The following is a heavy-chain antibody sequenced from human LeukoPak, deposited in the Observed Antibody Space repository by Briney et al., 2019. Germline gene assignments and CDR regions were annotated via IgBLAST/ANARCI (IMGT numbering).Heavy chain of an antibody. Sequence: SETLSLTCTVSGGSISSSSYYWGLIRQPPGKGMEWIGSISYSGNTYYNPSLKSRVTISVDTSKNQFSLKLSSVTAADTAVYYCARQIQYYGSGSYIYYYYYMDVWGKGTTVTISS. CDR1: GGSISSSSYY. D-gene: IGHD3-10*01. CDR3: ARQIQYYGSGSYIYYYYYMDV. CDR2: ISYSGNT. J-gene: IGHJ6*03. V-gene: IGHV4-39*01.